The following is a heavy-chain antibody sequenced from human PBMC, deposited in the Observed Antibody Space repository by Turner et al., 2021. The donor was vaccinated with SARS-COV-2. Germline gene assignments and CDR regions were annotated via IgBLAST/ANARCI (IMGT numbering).Heavy chain of an antibody. CDR1: GFTFSSYD. Sequence: EVQLVESGGGWVQPGGSLRLSCAASGFTFSSYDMHWVRQATGKGLEWVPAIGTTGDTYYPGSVKRRFTISRENAKNSLFLQMNSLRAGDTAVYYCARVYYYYGSGGRTYWYFDLWGRGTLVTVSS. D-gene: IGHD3-10*01. V-gene: IGHV3-13*04. CDR3: ARVYYYYGSGGRTYWYFDL. CDR2: IGTTGDT. J-gene: IGHJ2*01.